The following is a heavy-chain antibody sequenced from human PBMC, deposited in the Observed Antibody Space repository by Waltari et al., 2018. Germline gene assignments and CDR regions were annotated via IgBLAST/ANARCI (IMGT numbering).Heavy chain of an antibody. CDR2: INQSGST. CDR3: ARRGPYYDFWSGYMFDY. Sequence: QVQLQQWGAGLLKPSETLSLTCAVYGGSFSGYYWSWIRQPPGKGLEWIGEINQSGSTTYNPSLKIRVTISVDTSKNQFSLKLSSVTAADTAVYYCARRGPYYDFWSGYMFDYWGQGTLVTVSS. D-gene: IGHD3-3*01. CDR1: GGSFSGYY. V-gene: IGHV4-34*01. J-gene: IGHJ4*02.